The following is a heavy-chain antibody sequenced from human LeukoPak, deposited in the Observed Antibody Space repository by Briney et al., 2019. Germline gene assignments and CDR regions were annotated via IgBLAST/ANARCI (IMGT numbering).Heavy chain of an antibody. V-gene: IGHV3-11*01. CDR3: ARELATIFEDY. CDR2: ISSSGSTI. J-gene: IGHJ4*02. D-gene: IGHD3-3*01. CDR1: GFTFSDYY. Sequence: GGSLRLSCTASGFTFSDYYMSWIRQAPGKGLEWVSYISSSGSTIYYADSVKGRFTISRDNAKNSLYLQMNSLRAEDTAVYYCARELATIFEDYWGQGTLVTVSS.